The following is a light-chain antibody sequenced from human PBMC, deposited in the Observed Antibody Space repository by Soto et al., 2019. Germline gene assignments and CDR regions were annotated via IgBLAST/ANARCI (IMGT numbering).Light chain of an antibody. CDR3: QQYNNWPFT. Sequence: EIVMTQSPATLSVSPGERATLSCRASQSVSINLAWYQQKPGQAPRLLIYGVSTRATGIPARFSGSGSGTEFTLTISSLQSEDFAVYYCQQYNNWPFTFGPGTKVDIK. V-gene: IGKV3-15*01. CDR1: QSVSIN. CDR2: GVS. J-gene: IGKJ3*01.